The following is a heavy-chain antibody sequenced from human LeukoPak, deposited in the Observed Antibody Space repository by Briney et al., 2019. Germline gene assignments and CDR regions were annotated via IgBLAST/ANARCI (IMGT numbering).Heavy chain of an antibody. V-gene: IGHV1-69*05. D-gene: IGHD2-15*01. J-gene: IGHJ4*02. CDR2: IIPIFTTP. CDR3: AGGAVVGATNRLDF. CDR1: GGAFSNYA. Sequence: ASVKVSCKASGGAFSNYALHWVRQAPGQGLEWVGGIIPIFTTPNLAQKFQGRVTLTTDEYTRTAFMELTGLTSEDTAIYYCAGGAVVGATNRLDFWGQGTLVTVSS.